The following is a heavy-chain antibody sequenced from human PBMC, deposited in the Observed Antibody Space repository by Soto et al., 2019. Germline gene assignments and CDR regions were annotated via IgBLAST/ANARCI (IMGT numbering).Heavy chain of an antibody. CDR1: GYTFTSYD. CDR2: MNPNSGNT. V-gene: IGHV1-8*01. CDR3: ARGAAAGTGGSYYYYGMDV. D-gene: IGHD6-13*01. Sequence: ASVKVSCKASGYTFTSYDINWVRQATGQGLEWMGWMNPNSGNTGYAQKFQGRVTMTRNTSISTAYMELSSLRSEDTAVYYCARGAAAGTGGSYYYYGMDVWGQGTTVTVSS. J-gene: IGHJ6*02.